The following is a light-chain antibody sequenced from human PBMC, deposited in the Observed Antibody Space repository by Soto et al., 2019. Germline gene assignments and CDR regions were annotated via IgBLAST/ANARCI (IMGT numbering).Light chain of an antibody. CDR1: QSVSSSY. J-gene: IGKJ2*01. V-gene: IGKV3-20*01. CDR2: GAS. CDR3: QWYGYSPRT. Sequence: EIVLTQSPDTLSLSLGERATLSCRASQSVSSSYLGWYQQKAGRAPRLLVYGASSRATGIPYRFSGSESGTDFTLTIRRLEPEDFAVYYCQWYGYSPRTFGQGTKVEIK.